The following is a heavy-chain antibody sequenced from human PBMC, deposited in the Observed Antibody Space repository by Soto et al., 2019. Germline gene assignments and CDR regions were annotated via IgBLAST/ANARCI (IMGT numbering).Heavy chain of an antibody. CDR2: IWYDGNDK. CDR3: ARDYDSSGYPRYYFDY. CDR1: GFNISNYG. Sequence: GGPMRLSSAASGFNISNYGMHWVSQNPGKGLEWVAIIWYDGNDKYYADSVKGRFTISRDNSKNTLYLQMNSLRAEDTAVYYCARDYDSSGYPRYYFDYWGQGTLVTAPQ. D-gene: IGHD3-22*01. J-gene: IGHJ4*02. V-gene: IGHV3-33*01.